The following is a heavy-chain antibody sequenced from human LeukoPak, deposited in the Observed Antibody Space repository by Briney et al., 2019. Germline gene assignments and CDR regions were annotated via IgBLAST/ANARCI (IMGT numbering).Heavy chain of an antibody. Sequence: ASVKVSCKASGYTSTDYYMHWVRQAPGQGSEWMGWINPNDGDTNYAQKFQGRVTMTRDTSISTAHMEVSRLRSDDTAVYYCARANFLYCSSSTCLFDYWGQGTLVTVSS. V-gene: IGHV1-2*02. CDR3: ARANFLYCSSSTCLFDY. D-gene: IGHD2-2*01. CDR2: INPNDGDT. J-gene: IGHJ4*02. CDR1: GYTSTDYY.